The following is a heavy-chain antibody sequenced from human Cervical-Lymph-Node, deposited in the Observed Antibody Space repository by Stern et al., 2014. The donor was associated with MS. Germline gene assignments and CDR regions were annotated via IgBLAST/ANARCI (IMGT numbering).Heavy chain of an antibody. D-gene: IGHD6-13*01. V-gene: IGHV3-33*01. Sequence: DQLVESGGGVVQPGRSLRVSCAASGGTFSSYGLHWVRQAPGKELEWVGVILYDGSNKSYADSVKGRFTISRDNSKNTLYLQMNSLRAEDTAVYYCARSSSPSPYYYSGMDVWGQGTTVTVSS. CDR2: ILYDGSNK. CDR1: GGTFSSYG. CDR3: ARSSSPSPYYYSGMDV. J-gene: IGHJ6*02.